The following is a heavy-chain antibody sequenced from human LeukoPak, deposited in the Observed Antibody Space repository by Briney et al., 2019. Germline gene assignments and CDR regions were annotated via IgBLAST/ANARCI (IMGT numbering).Heavy chain of an antibody. V-gene: IGHV1-2*02. D-gene: IGHD3-10*01. Sequence: ASVNVSCKASGYTFTGYYMHWVRQAPGQGLEWMGWINPNSGSTNYAQKFQGRVTMTRDTSISKAYMELNRLRSDDTAVYYCARDRDYGSGIFDYWGQGTLVTASS. CDR3: ARDRDYGSGIFDY. CDR1: GYTFTGYY. CDR2: INPNSGST. J-gene: IGHJ4*02.